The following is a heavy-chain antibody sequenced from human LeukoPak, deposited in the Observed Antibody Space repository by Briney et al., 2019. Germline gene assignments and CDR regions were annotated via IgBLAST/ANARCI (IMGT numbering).Heavy chain of an antibody. D-gene: IGHD5-24*01. Sequence: PSETLSLTCTVSGGSISRSSYSWGWIRQPPGKGLEWIGSIYYSGSTYYNPSLKSRVTISVDTSKNQFSLKLSSVTAADTAVYFCGSHVEMTTNYYYNGMDVWGQGTTVTVSS. CDR2: IYYSGST. V-gene: IGHV4-39*01. CDR3: GSHVEMTTNYYYNGMDV. J-gene: IGHJ6*02. CDR1: GGSISRSSYS.